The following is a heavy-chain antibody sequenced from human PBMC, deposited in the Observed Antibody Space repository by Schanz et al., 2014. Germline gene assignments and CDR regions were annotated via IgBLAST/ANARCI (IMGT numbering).Heavy chain of an antibody. Sequence: QVQLQEGGPGLVKPSQTLDLTCTVSGDRTTSGGHYWTWISQVPGKGREWIGCIEDKWGPKNNSPLKARVTLSLDASTNQFSLKLSSVTAADTAVYYCAREGTGAVRGYFSYWGQGALVPVSS. J-gene: IGHJ4*02. CDR3: AREGTGAVRGYFSY. D-gene: IGHD6-13*01. V-gene: IGHV4-31*03. CDR2: IEDKWGP. CDR1: GDRTTSGGHY.